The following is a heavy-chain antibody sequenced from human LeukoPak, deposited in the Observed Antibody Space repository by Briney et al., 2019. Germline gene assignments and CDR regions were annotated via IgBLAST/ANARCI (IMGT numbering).Heavy chain of an antibody. V-gene: IGHV1-2*02. CDR1: GYTLTCYY. J-gene: IGHJ5*02. Sequence: ASVKVSCKASGYTLTCYYMHWVRQAPGQGLEGMGWINPNSGGTNYAQKFQGRVTMTRDTSISTAYMELSRLRSDDTAVYYCARGLWFGEYNWFDPWGQGTLVTVSS. CDR3: ARGLWFGEYNWFDP. CDR2: INPNSGGT. D-gene: IGHD3-10*01.